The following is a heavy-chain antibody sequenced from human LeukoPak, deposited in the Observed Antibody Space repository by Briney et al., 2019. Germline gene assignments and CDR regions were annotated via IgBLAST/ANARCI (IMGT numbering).Heavy chain of an antibody. CDR2: ISYDGSNK. D-gene: IGHD3-10*01. V-gene: IGHV3-30*03. Sequence: PGGSLRLSCAASGFTFSSYGMHWVRQAPGKGLEWVAVISYDGSNKYYADSVKGRFTISRDNSKNTLYLQMNSLRAEDTAVYYCARGKDYYGSGSYSLVPDYWGQGTLVTVSS. CDR3: ARGKDYYGSGSYSLVPDY. J-gene: IGHJ4*02. CDR1: GFTFSSYG.